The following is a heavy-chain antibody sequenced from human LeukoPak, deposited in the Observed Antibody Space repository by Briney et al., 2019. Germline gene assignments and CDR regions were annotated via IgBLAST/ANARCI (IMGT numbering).Heavy chain of an antibody. J-gene: IGHJ4*02. Sequence: PSGTLSLTCTVSGGSISSHYWSWIRQPPGKGLEWIAYIYYPGGTMYNPSLKSRVTILMDTSKNQISLQMRSVTTADTAVYYCAGTANGGYWGQGILVTVSS. CDR1: GGSISSHY. CDR2: IYYPGGT. D-gene: IGHD2-21*02. CDR3: AGTANGGY. V-gene: IGHV4-59*11.